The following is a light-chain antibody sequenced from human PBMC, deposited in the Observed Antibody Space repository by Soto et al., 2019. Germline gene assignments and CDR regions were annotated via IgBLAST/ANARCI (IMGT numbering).Light chain of an antibody. V-gene: IGLV2-23*02. Sequence: QSALTQPASVSGSPGQSITISCTGTSSDVGGYNYVSWYQQHPGKAPKLMIFEVSKRPSGVSNRFSGSKSGNTASLTISGLQAEDEADYYCFSYAGSTYVFGTGTKVTVL. J-gene: IGLJ1*01. CDR2: EVS. CDR3: FSYAGSTYV. CDR1: SSDVGGYNY.